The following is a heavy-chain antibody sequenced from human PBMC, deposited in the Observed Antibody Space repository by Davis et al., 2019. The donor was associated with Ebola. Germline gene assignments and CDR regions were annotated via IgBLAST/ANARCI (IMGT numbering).Heavy chain of an antibody. V-gene: IGHV3-30*02. CDR1: GFTFSSYG. J-gene: IGHJ5*02. D-gene: IGHD2/OR15-2a*01. CDR2: IRYDGSNK. Sequence: GGSLRLSCAASGFTFSSYGMHWVRQAPGKGLEWVAFIRYDGSNKYYADSVKGRFTISRDNSKNTLYLQMNSLRAEDTAVYYCARSPGIRLWGFDPWGQGTLVTVSS. CDR3: ARSPGIRLWGFDP.